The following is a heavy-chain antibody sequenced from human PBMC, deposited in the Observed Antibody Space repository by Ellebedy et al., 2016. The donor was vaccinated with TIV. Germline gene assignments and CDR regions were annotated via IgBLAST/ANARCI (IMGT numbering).Heavy chain of an antibody. CDR2: IPGSGSPT. J-gene: IGHJ1*01. CDR3: AKGYSDWFGGD. V-gene: IGHV3-23*01. D-gene: IGHD3-10*01. Sequence: GESLKISCAASGFTFSSYPMLWVRQAPGEGLEWVSGIPGSGSPTTYADSVKGRFTISRDNSKSTLFLQMSSLRSDDTALYYCAKGYSDWFGGDWGQGTLVTVSS. CDR1: GFTFSSYP.